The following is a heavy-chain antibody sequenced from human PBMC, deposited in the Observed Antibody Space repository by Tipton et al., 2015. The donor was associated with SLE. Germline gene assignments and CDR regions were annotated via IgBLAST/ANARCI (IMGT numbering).Heavy chain of an antibody. CDR2: IYRSGTA. J-gene: IGHJ4*02. Sequence: TLSLTCSVSSYSIYNGFYWGWIRQSPGKGLEWIGSIYRSGTAYYNPSLKSRVTMSVDTSKNQFSLELTSVTAADTAVYFCAGAGNRFSPPFDDWGQGTLVTVSP. D-gene: IGHD1-1*01. V-gene: IGHV4-38-2*02. CDR1: SYSIYNGFY. CDR3: AGAGNRFSPPFDD.